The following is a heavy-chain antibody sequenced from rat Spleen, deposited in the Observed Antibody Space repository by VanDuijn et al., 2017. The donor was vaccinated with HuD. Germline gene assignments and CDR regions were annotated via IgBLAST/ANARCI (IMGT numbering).Heavy chain of an antibody. V-gene: IGHV2-47*01. CDR2: IWSDGGT. CDR3: TSDALTIAAIAVFDD. Sequence: QVQLKESGPGLVQPSQTLSLTCTVSGLSLTSNSVSWIRQPPGKGLEWMGVIWSDGGTTYNSARKSRLSISRDTCKNQVFLKMNSLLTGDTGTFYCTSDALTIAAIAVFDDWGQGVMVTVS. CDR1: GLSLTSNS. D-gene: IGHD1-2*01. J-gene: IGHJ2*01.